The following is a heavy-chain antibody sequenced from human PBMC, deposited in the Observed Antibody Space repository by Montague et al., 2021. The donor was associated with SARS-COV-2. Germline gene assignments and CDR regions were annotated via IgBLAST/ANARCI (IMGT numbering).Heavy chain of an antibody. CDR2: IFYSRST. D-gene: IGHD2-8*01. Sequence: SETLSLTCTVSGVSITSYYWSWIRQPPGKGLEWIGDIFYSRSTNFNPSLKSRVTISVDTSKNQFSLRLTSVTAADTAVYFCVRHGQRLVLNGPLDSWGQGTLVTVSS. CDR1: GVSITSYY. V-gene: IGHV4-59*08. CDR3: VRHGQRLVLNGPLDS. J-gene: IGHJ4*02.